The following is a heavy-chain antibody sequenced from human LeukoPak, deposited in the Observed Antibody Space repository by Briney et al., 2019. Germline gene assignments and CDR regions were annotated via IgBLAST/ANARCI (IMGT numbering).Heavy chain of an antibody. Sequence: EASVKVSCKASGYTFITYDIIWVRQAAGHGLEWVGWLNPQSGHTGYTENFQGRVIMTMDSSTATVYMELRSLRFEDTAVYYCARGPWFRRLVGYCADGVCYPGYWGQGTLVTVSS. CDR1: GYTFITYD. CDR3: ARGPWFRRLVGYCADGVCYPGY. D-gene: IGHD2-8*01. J-gene: IGHJ4*02. CDR2: LNPQSGHT. V-gene: IGHV1-8*01.